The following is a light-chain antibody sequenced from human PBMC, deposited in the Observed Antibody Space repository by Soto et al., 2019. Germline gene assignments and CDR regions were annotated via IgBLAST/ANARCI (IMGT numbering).Light chain of an antibody. CDR1: QNVRTF. CDR3: QQHSHWPPWT. CDR2: GAS. Sequence: EVVLTQSPATLSLSTGERATLSCRASQNVRTFLDWYQQKPGQAPRLLIYGASNRATGIPARFSGSGSGTDFTLTISSLEPEDFAVYYGQQHSHWPPWTFGQGTRGEIQ. J-gene: IGKJ1*01. V-gene: IGKV3-11*01.